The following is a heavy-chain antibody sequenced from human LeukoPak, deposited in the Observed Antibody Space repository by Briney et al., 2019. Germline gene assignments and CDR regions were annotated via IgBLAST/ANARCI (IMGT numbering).Heavy chain of an antibody. J-gene: IGHJ4*02. CDR2: ISSSSSTI. Sequence: PGGSLRLSCAASGFTLSSYSMNGVGQAPGKGMEGVSYISSSSSTIYYADSVKARFTISRDNAKNSLYLQINSLRAEDTAVYYCAKDRSSSWYVGRFDYWGQGALVTVSS. V-gene: IGHV3-48*01. CDR1: GFTLSSYS. D-gene: IGHD6-13*01. CDR3: AKDRSSSWYVGRFDY.